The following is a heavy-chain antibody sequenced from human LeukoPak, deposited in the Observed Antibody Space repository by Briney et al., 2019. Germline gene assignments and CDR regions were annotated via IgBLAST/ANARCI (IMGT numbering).Heavy chain of an antibody. CDR1: GNYW. Sequence: QPGGSLRLSCTASGNYWMHWVRQAPGKGLVWVSHINGDGSWTTYADSVKGRFTISKDNAKNTVYLQMNNLRVEDTAVYYCARGRPHGNDYWGQGTLVTVSS. CDR3: ARGRPHGNDY. CDR2: INGDGSWT. J-gene: IGHJ4*02. D-gene: IGHD4-23*01. V-gene: IGHV3-74*01.